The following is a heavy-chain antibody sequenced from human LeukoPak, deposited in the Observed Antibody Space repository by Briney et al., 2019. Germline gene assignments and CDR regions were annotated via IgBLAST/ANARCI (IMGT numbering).Heavy chain of an antibody. Sequence: GGSLRLSCAASGFTFSSYAMSWVRQAPGKGLEWVSAISGSGGSTYYADSVKGRFTISRDNSKNTLYLQMNSLRAEDTAVYYCRSSWYLTYYYYGMDVWGQGTTVTVSS. J-gene: IGHJ6*02. CDR1: GFTFSSYA. CDR3: RSSWYLTYYYYGMDV. CDR2: ISGSGGST. V-gene: IGHV3-23*01. D-gene: IGHD6-13*01.